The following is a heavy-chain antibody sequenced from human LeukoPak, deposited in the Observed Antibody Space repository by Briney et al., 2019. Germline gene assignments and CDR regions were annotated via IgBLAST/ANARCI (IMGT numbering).Heavy chain of an antibody. D-gene: IGHD4-17*01. V-gene: IGHV1-8*01. CDR2: MNPNSGNT. J-gene: IGHJ4*02. CDR3: ASVTSTSGDYVFDY. CDR1: GYTFTSYD. Sequence: ASVKVSCKAPGYTFTSYDINWVRQATGQGLEWMGWMNPNSGNTGYAQKFQGRVTMTRNTSISTAYMELSSLRSEDTAVYYCASVTSTSGDYVFDYWGQGTLVTVSS.